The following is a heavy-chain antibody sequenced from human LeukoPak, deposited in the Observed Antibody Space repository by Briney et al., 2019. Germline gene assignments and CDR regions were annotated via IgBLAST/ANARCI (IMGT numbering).Heavy chain of an antibody. V-gene: IGHV3-7*01. CDR1: GFTFSSYS. Sequence: PGGSLRLSCAASGFTFSSYSMNWVRQAPGKGLEWVANINQGGSEKYYMDSVKGRFTISRDNAKNLLYLQMNSLRAEDTAVYYCARDSRLLWFGEPLIDYWGQGTLATVSS. CDR3: ARDSRLLWFGEPLIDY. J-gene: IGHJ4*02. CDR2: INQGGSEK. D-gene: IGHD3-10*01.